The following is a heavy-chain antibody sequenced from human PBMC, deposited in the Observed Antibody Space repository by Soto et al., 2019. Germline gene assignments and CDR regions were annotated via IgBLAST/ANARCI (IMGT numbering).Heavy chain of an antibody. Sequence: GASVKVSCKASGGTFSSYAISWVRQAPGQGLEWMGGIIPIFGTANYAQKFQGRVTITADESTSTAYMELSSLRSEDTAVYYCARERRYSYGFHYYYGMDVWGQGTTVTVS. D-gene: IGHD5-18*01. J-gene: IGHJ6*02. CDR3: ARERRYSYGFHYYYGMDV. CDR2: IIPIFGTA. CDR1: GGTFSSYA. V-gene: IGHV1-69*13.